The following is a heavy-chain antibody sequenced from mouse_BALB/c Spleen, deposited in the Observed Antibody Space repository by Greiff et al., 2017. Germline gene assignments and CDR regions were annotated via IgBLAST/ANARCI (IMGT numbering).Heavy chain of an antibody. CDR2: IRNKANGYTT. CDR1: GFTFTDYY. J-gene: IGHJ4*01. CDR3: ARDMGGNYHYYAMDY. D-gene: IGHD2-1*01. V-gene: IGHV7-3*02. Sequence: EVKVVESGGGLVQPGGSLRLSCATSGFTFTDYYMSWVRQPPGKALEWLGFIRNKANGYTTEYSASVKGRFTISRDNSQSILYLQMNTLRAEDSATYYCARDMGGNYHYYAMDYWGQGTSVTVSS.